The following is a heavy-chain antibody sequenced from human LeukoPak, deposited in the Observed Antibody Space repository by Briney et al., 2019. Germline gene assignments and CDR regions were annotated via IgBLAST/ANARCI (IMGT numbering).Heavy chain of an antibody. CDR2: FDPEDGET. CDR3: ATARYCSGGSCSHWFDP. V-gene: IGHV1-24*01. J-gene: IGHJ5*02. D-gene: IGHD2-15*01. CDR1: GYTLTELS. Sequence: RASVEVSCKVSGYTLTELSMHWVRQAPGKGLEWMGGFDPEDGETIYAQKFQGRVTMTEDTSTDTAYMELSSLRSEDTAVYYCATARYCSGGSCSHWFDPWGQGTLVTVSS.